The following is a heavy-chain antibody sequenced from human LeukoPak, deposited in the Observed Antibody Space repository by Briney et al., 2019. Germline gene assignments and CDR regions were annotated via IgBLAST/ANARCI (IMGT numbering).Heavy chain of an antibody. CDR1: GFTFSAYA. CDR3: ASEFITIFGVVRGTFDI. CDR2: ISGSGANT. Sequence: GSLRLSCAASGFTFSAYAMTWVRQAPGKGLEWVSGISGSGANTYYSESVKGRFTISRDNSKNTLYLQMNSLRAEDTAVYYCASEFITIFGVVRGTFDIWGQGTMVTVSP. V-gene: IGHV3-23*01. J-gene: IGHJ3*02. D-gene: IGHD3-3*01.